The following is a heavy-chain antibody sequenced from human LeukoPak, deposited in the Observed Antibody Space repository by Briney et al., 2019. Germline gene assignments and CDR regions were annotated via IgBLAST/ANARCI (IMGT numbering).Heavy chain of an antibody. D-gene: IGHD6-13*01. CDR3: AKGWYHADV. J-gene: IGHJ4*02. Sequence: GGSLRLSCAASPFSFTNYVINWVRQAPGKGLEWVSVIGESGSKHYADSVEGRFTMSRDTSKSTVFLQMNTLRVEDTAVYYCAKGWYHADVWGQGTLVTVSS. CDR1: PFSFTNYV. CDR2: IGESGSK. V-gene: IGHV3-23*01.